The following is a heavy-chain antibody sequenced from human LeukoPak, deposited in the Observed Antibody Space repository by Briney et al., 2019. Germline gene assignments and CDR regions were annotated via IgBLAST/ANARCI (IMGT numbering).Heavy chain of an antibody. CDR1: SRSFNGYY. D-gene: IGHD4-23*01. CDR2: LTHSGST. Sequence: SETVSLTRAVYSRSFNGYYWRWISQPPGKGLVGRGELTHSGSTNYHTSLTSRITISDDTSKNQFSLKLSLLAAADTAVFYCAEDGYGGNDGGYWGQGTLVTVSS. J-gene: IGHJ4*02. CDR3: AEDGYGGNDGGY. V-gene: IGHV4-34*01.